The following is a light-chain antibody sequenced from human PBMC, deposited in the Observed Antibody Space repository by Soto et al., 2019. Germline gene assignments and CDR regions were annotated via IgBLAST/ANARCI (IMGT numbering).Light chain of an antibody. CDR1: SSDVGAYNY. V-gene: IGLV2-11*01. CDR2: DVS. J-gene: IGLJ3*02. CDR3: CSYAGSYTLV. Sequence: QSALTQPRSVSGSPGQSVTISCTGTSSDVGAYNYVSWYQQHPGKVPKLMNYDVSRRPSGVPDRFSGSKSGNTASLTISGLQADDEADYYCCSYAGSYTLVFGGGTKLTVL.